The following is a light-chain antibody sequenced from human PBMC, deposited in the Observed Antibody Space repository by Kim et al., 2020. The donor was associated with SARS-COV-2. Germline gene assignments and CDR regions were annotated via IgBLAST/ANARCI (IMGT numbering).Light chain of an antibody. J-gene: IGKJ1*01. Sequence: EIVLTQSPGTLSLSPGERATLSCRASQSVSSGYLAWYQQKPGQAPRLLICGTSSRATGIPGRFSGSGSGTDFTLTISRLEPDDFAVYYCQQYGRSLWTFGQGTKVDIK. CDR2: GTS. CDR1: QSVSSGY. CDR3: QQYGRSLWT. V-gene: IGKV3-20*01.